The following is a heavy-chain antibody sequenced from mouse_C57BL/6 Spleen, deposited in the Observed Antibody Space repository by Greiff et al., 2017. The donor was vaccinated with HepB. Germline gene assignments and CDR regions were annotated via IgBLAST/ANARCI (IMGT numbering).Heavy chain of an antibody. CDR3: ARPWGNSYYFDY. J-gene: IGHJ2*01. CDR2: ISSGSSTI. V-gene: IGHV5-17*01. Sequence: EVKLMESGGGLVKPGGSLKLSCAASGFTFSDYGMHWVRQAPEKGLEWVAYISSGSSTIYYADTVKGRFTISRDNAKNTLFLQMTSLRSEDTAMYYCARPWGNSYYFDYWGQGTTLTVSS. D-gene: IGHD2-1*01. CDR1: GFTFSDYG.